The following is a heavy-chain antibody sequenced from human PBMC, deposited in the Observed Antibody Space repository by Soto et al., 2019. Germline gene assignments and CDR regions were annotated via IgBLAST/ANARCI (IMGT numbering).Heavy chain of an antibody. CDR1: GYTFTSYG. CDR2: ISAYNGNT. Sequence: QVKLVQSGAEVKKPGASVKVSCKASGYTFTSYGISWVRKAPGQGLEWMGWISAYNGNTNYAQKFQGRVTMTTDTTTSTAYMELRSLRSDDTAVYYCASTLNEWLLGLDWGQGTLVTVSS. CDR3: ASTLNEWLLGLD. V-gene: IGHV1-18*01. J-gene: IGHJ4*02. D-gene: IGHD3-3*01.